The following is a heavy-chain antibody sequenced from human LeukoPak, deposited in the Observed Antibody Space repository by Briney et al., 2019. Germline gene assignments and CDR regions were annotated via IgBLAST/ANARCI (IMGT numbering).Heavy chain of an antibody. CDR3: ARTARLRYYGSSGYFPYYFDY. V-gene: IGHV1-46*01. Sequence: ASVKLSCKASGYTFTSYYMHWVRQAPGQGLEWMGIINPSGGSTSYAQKFQGRVTMTRDTSTSTVYMELSSLRSEDTAVYYCARTARLRYYGSSGYFPYYFDYWGQGTLVTVSS. CDR2: INPSGGST. CDR1: GYTFTSYY. D-gene: IGHD3-22*01. J-gene: IGHJ4*02.